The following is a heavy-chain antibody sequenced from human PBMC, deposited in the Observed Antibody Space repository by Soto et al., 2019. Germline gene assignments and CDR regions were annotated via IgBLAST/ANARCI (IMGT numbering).Heavy chain of an antibody. CDR2: INDRGSS. CDR3: AREIHDILTGPPWVWYFDL. CDR1: GGSFSGYY. J-gene: IGHJ2*01. Sequence: QVQLQQWGAGPLRPLETLSLTCGVSGGSFSGYYWAWIRQSPGKGLEWIGEINDRGSSNYNPSLNSRVSISVDTSKNHYSLNRRSVTAADTAVYYCAREIHDILTGPPWVWYFDLWGRGTLVTVSS. V-gene: IGHV4-34*01. D-gene: IGHD3-9*01.